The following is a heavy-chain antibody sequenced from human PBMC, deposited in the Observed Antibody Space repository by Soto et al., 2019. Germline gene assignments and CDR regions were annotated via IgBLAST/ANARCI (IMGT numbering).Heavy chain of an antibody. J-gene: IGHJ3*02. CDR1: VFSVSTST. CDR2: IGRTGIDR. CDR3: ASLVLRCCDEPYAFDI. V-gene: IGHV3-21*01. D-gene: IGHD3-9*01. Sequence: PGGSLRLSCAGSVFSVSTSTMNWVRQAPGKGLEFVSSIGRTGIDRYYIDSVKGRFTISRDNAKNSMYLQMISLRAEDTAVYYCASLVLRCCDEPYAFDIWGQGTMVTVSS.